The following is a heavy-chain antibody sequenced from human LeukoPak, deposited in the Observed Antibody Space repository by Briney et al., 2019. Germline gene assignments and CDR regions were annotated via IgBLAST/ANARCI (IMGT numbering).Heavy chain of an antibody. V-gene: IGHV3-23*01. D-gene: IGHD1-26*01. J-gene: IGHJ4*02. CDR1: GFTFSSSG. CDR3: ASALRIYYYFDY. Sequence: GGSLRLSCAASGFTFSSSGTSWVRQAPGKGLEWVSAISGSGGSTYYADSVKGRFTISRDNSKNTLYLQMNSLRAEDTAVYYCASALRIYYYFDYWGQGTLVTVSS. CDR2: ISGSGGST.